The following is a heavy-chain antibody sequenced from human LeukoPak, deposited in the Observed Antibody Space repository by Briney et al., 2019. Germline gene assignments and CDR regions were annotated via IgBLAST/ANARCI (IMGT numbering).Heavy chain of an antibody. J-gene: IGHJ4*02. D-gene: IGHD4-17*01. CDR3: AKSATRTVTHIDY. V-gene: IGHV3-48*02. Sequence: GGSLRLSCAASGFTFSTYSMHWVRQAPGKGLEWVSYISGSGTTKYYGDSVKGRFTISRDNAKNSLYLQMNSLKDEDTAVYYCAKSATRTVTHIDYWGQGTLVTVSS. CDR1: GFTFSTYS. CDR2: ISGSGTTK.